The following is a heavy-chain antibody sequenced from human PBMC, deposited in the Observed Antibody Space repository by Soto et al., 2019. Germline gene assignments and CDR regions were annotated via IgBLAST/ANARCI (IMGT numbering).Heavy chain of an antibody. Sequence: SETLSLTCTVSGVSFSPNYWSWIRQPPGKGLEWVGYIYYGGTTSYNPSLKSRVTISLEASKSQVSLKLSSVTAADTAVYYCARDRSLGGSGSYYYYGMDVWGQGTTVT. V-gene: IGHV4-59*01. CDR1: GVSFSPNY. CDR3: ARDRSLGGSGSYYYYGMDV. D-gene: IGHD3-10*01. CDR2: IYYGGTT. J-gene: IGHJ6*02.